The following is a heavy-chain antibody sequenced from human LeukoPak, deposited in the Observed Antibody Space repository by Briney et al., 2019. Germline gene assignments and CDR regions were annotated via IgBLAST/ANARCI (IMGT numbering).Heavy chain of an antibody. J-gene: IGHJ4*02. D-gene: IGHD2-15*01. V-gene: IGHV3-30-3*01. CDR3: ARAYCSGGSCYPFDY. CDR2: ISYDGSNK. CDR1: GFTFSSYA. Sequence: SGRSLRLSCAASGFTFSSYAMHWVRQAPGKGLEWVAVISYDGSNKYYADSVKGRFTISRDNSKNTLYLQMNSLRAEDTAVYYCARAYCSGGSCYPFDYWGQGTLVTVSS.